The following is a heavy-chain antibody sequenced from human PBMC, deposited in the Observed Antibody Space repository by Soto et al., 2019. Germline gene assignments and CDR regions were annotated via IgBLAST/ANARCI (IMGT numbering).Heavy chain of an antibody. D-gene: IGHD4-17*01. CDR2: VSGSGNTQ. CDR3: ARVVHGDYVGWFDP. J-gene: IGHJ5*02. Sequence: PGGSLRLSCVASGFSFRSYSMNWVRQAPGKGPEWVAYVSGSGNTQYYADSVKGRFTISRDNAKKTLYLQMNSLRDEDTAVYYCARVVHGDYVGWFDPWGQGTLVTVSS. CDR1: GFSFRSYS. V-gene: IGHV3-48*02.